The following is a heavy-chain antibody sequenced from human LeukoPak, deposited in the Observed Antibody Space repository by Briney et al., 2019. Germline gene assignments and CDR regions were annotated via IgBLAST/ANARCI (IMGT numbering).Heavy chain of an antibody. J-gene: IGHJ4*02. CDR2: ISAYSADT. D-gene: IGHD5-12*01. V-gene: IGHV1-18*01. CDR1: GYTFTTYG. Sequence: ASVKASCKASGYTFTTYGISWVRQAPGQGLEWMGWISAYSADTNYAQKLQGRVTMTTDTSTSTAYMELRSLRSDDTAVYYCARGLRFFDYWGRGTLVTVSS. CDR3: ARGLRFFDY.